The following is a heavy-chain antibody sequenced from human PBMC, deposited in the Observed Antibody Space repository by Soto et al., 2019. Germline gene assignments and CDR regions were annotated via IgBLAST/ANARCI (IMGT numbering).Heavy chain of an antibody. V-gene: IGHV1-3*01. CDR1: GYTFTSYS. D-gene: IGHD6-19*01. Sequence: ASVKVSFKASGYTFTSYSIHWVRQAPGQRLEWMGWINAGNGNTKYSQKFQGRVTITRDTSASTAYMELSSLRSEDTAVYYCARLRLKRNWFDPWGQGTLVTVSS. CDR3: ARLRLKRNWFDP. J-gene: IGHJ5*02. CDR2: INAGNGNT.